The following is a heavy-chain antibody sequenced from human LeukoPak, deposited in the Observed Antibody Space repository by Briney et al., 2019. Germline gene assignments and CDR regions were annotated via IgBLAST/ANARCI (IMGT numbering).Heavy chain of an antibody. Sequence: PGGSLRLSCAASGFTFTSYAMTWVRQAPGKGLEWVSVIGGSGDSTYYADSVTGRFTISRDNSKNTLYLQMNNLRAEDTAVYYCAKGRPCSSTSCYGSYFDYWGQGTLVTVSS. CDR1: GFTFTSYA. J-gene: IGHJ4*02. CDR3: AKGRPCSSTSCYGSYFDY. CDR2: IGGSGDST. D-gene: IGHD2-2*01. V-gene: IGHV3-23*01.